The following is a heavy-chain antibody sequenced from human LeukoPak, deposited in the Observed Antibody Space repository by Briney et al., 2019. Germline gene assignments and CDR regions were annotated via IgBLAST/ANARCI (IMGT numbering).Heavy chain of an antibody. CDR1: GFTFSSYW. CDR2: ISRSGSTK. J-gene: IGHJ6*03. CDR3: ARVLRYCSGGNCYSGGLGYMDV. D-gene: IGHD2-15*01. Sequence: GGSLRLSCAASGFTFSSYWMRWIRQAPGKGLEWVSSISRSGSTKYYADSVKGRFTISRDNAKNSLFLQMNSLRAEDTAVYYCARVLRYCSGGNCYSGGLGYMDVWGKGTTVTMSS. V-gene: IGHV3-11*01.